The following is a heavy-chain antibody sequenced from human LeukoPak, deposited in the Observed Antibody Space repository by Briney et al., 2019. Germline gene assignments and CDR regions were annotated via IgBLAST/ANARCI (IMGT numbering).Heavy chain of an antibody. J-gene: IGHJ4*02. CDR3: AEDGRTKYYFDY. CDR2: ISFDVSNK. Sequence: PGRSLRLSCAASGFTFSTYGMHWGRQAPGKGLEWVAVISFDVSNKDYADSVKGRFTISRDNFKNTLYLQMNSLRAEDTAVYYCAEDGRTKYYFDYWGQGTLVTVSS. V-gene: IGHV3-30*18. CDR1: GFTFSTYG. D-gene: IGHD1-1*01.